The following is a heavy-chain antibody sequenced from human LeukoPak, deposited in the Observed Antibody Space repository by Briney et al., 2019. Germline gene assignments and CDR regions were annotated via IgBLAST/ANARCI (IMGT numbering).Heavy chain of an antibody. CDR1: GFTFTDYW. D-gene: IGHD6-13*01. CDR3: ARDGTAAGLYFDL. V-gene: IGHV3-7*01. CDR2: IRQDGGEK. Sequence: GGSLRLSCAVSGFTFTDYWMNWVRQAPGKGLEWVASIRQDGGEKYYVDSVKGRFTISRDNTKNSLYLQMSALRAEDTAVYYCARDGTAAGLYFDLWGQGTLVTVSS. J-gene: IGHJ4*01.